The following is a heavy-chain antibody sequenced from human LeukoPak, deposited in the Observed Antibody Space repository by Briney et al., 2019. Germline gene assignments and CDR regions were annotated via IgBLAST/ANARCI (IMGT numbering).Heavy chain of an antibody. D-gene: IGHD6-19*01. CDR1: GGSIRSYY. V-gene: IGHV4-59*12. CDR3: ATHSGGWNFDY. CDR2: IYYSGST. J-gene: IGHJ4*02. Sequence: SETLSLTXTVSGGSIRSYYWSWIRQPPGKGLEWIGYIYYSGSTNYNPSLKSRVTISVDTSKNQFTLKLSSVTAADTAVYYCATHSGGWNFDYWGQGTLVTVSS.